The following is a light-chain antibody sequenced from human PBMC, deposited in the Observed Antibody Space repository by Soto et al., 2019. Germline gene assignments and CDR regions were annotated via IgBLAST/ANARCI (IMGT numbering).Light chain of an antibody. J-gene: IGKJ2*01. CDR1: QSVSSD. V-gene: IGKV3-11*01. CDR2: DAS. Sequence: EIVLTQSPATLSLSPGERATPSCRASQSVSSDLAWYQQKPGQTPRLLIYDASNRATGIPARFSGSGSGTDFTLTISSLEPEDCAVYYCQQRSSWPRTFGQGTNLEIK. CDR3: QQRSSWPRT.